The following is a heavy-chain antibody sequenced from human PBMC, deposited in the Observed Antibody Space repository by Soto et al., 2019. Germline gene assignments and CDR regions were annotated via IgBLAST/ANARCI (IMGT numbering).Heavy chain of an antibody. CDR3: ARPTDRGYNWNSAAAFDI. CDR1: GGTFSSYA. V-gene: IGHV1-69*06. Sequence: QVQLVQSGAEVKKPGSSVKVSCKASGGTFSSYAISWVRQAPGQGLEWMGGIIPIFGTANYAQKFQGRVRITADKSTSTAYMELSSLRSEDTAVYYCARPTDRGYNWNSAAAFDIWGQGTMVTVSS. D-gene: IGHD1-7*01. CDR2: IIPIFGTA. J-gene: IGHJ3*02.